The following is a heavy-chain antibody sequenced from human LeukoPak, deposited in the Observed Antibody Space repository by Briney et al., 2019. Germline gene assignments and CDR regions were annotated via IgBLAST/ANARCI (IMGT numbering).Heavy chain of an antibody. CDR1: GFTFSSYG. Sequence: GRSLRLSCAASGFTFSSYGMHWVRQAPGKGLEWVAVISYDGSNKYYADSVKGRFTISRDNSNNTLYLQMNSLRAEDTAVYYCAKNYYDSSGFEIGYWGQGTLVTVSS. CDR2: ISYDGSNK. CDR3: AKNYYDSSGFEIGY. D-gene: IGHD3-22*01. V-gene: IGHV3-30*18. J-gene: IGHJ4*02.